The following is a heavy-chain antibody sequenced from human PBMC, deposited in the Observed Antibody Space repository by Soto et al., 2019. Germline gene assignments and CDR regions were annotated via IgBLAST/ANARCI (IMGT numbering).Heavy chain of an antibody. Sequence: GASVKVSCKASGGTFSSYAISWVRQAPGQGLEWMGGIIPIFGTANYAQKFQGRVTITADESTSTAYMELSSLRSEDTAVYYCARLHSGYDFFFDYWGQVTLVTVSS. CDR3: ARLHSGYDFFFDY. J-gene: IGHJ4*02. CDR1: GGTFSSYA. D-gene: IGHD5-12*01. V-gene: IGHV1-69*13. CDR2: IIPIFGTA.